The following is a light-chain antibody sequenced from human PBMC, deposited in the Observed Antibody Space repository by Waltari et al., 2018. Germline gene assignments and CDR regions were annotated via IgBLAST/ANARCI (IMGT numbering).Light chain of an antibody. J-gene: IGLJ7*01. CDR1: SSNIGNNY. V-gene: IGLV1-51*02. CDR3: GTWDSSLSGAV. CDR2: ENS. Sequence: QSVLTQPPSVSAAPGQRVTISCSGGSSNIGNNYVSWYRQFPGTAPKLLIYENSGRPPGIPGRLSGHKSGTSATLDITGLQAGDEADYYCGTWDSSLSGAVFGGGTHLTVL.